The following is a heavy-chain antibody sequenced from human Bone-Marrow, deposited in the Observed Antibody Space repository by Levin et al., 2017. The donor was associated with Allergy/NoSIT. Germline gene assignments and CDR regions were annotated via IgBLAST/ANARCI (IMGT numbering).Heavy chain of an antibody. CDR2: IKSNSDGGTT. V-gene: IGHV3-15*01. CDR3: TTAFDSSGYYYAVN. CDR1: GFTFSDAW. D-gene: IGHD3-22*01. J-gene: IGHJ4*02. Sequence: GESLKISCAASGFTFSDAWMSWVRQAPGKGLEWIGRIKSNSDGGTTDYAAPVTGRFTISRDDSKNKLYLQMSSLKTEDTAVYYCTTAFDSSGYYYAVNWGQGTLVSVSS.